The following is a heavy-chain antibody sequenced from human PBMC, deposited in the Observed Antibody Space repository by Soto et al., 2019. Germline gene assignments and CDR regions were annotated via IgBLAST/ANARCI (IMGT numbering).Heavy chain of an antibody. V-gene: IGHV3-30*04. CDR3: ARGDTYSGMDV. J-gene: IGHJ6*02. Sequence: QVQLVESGGGVVQPGRSLRLSCVASGFTSSSYFMHWVRQAPGKGQEWVALISYDGSNKHYADSVKGRFTISRDNSKNTLYLQMNSLRGDDTAVYSCARGDTYSGMDVWGQGTTVTVSS. CDR2: ISYDGSNK. CDR1: GFTSSSYF.